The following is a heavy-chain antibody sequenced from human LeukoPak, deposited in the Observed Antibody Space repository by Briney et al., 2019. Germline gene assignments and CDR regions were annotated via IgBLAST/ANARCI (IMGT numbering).Heavy chain of an antibody. D-gene: IGHD3-3*01. CDR2: IWYDGSNK. CDR1: GVTLSSYG. CDR3: AKELYDFPDY. J-gene: IGHJ4*02. V-gene: IGHV3-33*06. Sequence: PGGSLRVSCAAPGVTLSSYGVRWVRQAPGKGLEWVAVIWYDGSNKYYADSVKRRFTISRDNSKNTLYLQMNGLRAEDTAVYYCAKELYDFPDYWGQGTLVTVSS.